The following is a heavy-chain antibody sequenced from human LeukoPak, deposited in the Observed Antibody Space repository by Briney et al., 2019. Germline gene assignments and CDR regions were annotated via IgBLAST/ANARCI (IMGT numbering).Heavy chain of an antibody. CDR1: GFTFSGYW. J-gene: IGHJ4*02. CDR3: ARQGIKAAGPDY. D-gene: IGHD6-13*01. CDR2: INSDGNSP. V-gene: IGHV3-74*01. Sequence: GGSLRLSSAASGFTFSGYWMHWVRQAPGKGLVWVSRINSDGNSPTYADSVKGRFTISRDNAKNTLYLQMNSLRAEDTAVYYCARQGIKAAGPDYWGQGTLVTVSS.